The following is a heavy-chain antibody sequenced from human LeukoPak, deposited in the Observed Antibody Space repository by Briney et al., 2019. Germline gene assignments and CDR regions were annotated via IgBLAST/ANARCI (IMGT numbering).Heavy chain of an antibody. J-gene: IGHJ4*02. Sequence: GGSLRLSCAASGFSFSNYWMHWVRQAPGKGLVGVSCINSDGSSTVYADSVKGRFTISRDNAKNTLFLQINSLRAEDTAIYYCTRDDSSARANYWGQGTLVTVSS. D-gene: IGHD3-22*01. CDR2: INSDGSST. CDR1: GFSFSNYW. V-gene: IGHV3-74*01. CDR3: TRDDSSARANY.